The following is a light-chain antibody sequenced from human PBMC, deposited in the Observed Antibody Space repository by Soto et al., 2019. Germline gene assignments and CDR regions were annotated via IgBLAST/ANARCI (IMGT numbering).Light chain of an antibody. CDR2: KAS. V-gene: IGKV1-5*03. Sequence: DIQMTQSPSTLSASVGDRVAITCRASQSISTYLAWYQQKPGKAPKLLIYKASSLESGVPSRLSGSGSGAEFTLTISSLQPDDFATYYCQQYNTYSRTFGQGTKVDIK. CDR3: QQYNTYSRT. CDR1: QSISTY. J-gene: IGKJ1*01.